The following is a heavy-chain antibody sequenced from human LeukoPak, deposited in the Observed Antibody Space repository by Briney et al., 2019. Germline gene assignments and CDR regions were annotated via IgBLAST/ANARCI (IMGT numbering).Heavy chain of an antibody. CDR3: VKFRGIQHYNYHMDV. CDR1: GFTFSSYS. V-gene: IGHV3-23*01. D-gene: IGHD3-10*01. CDR2: ISGSGGST. Sequence: GGFLRLSCAASGFTFSSYSMNWVRQAPGKGLEWVSAISGSGGSTYYADSVKGRFTISRDNSKNTLSLQMNSLRAEAAAVYYCVKFRGIQHYNYHMDVWGKGTTVTVSS. J-gene: IGHJ6*03.